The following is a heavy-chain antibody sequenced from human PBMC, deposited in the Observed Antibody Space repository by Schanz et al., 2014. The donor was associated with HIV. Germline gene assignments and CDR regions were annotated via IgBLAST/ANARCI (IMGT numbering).Heavy chain of an antibody. CDR3: AARPAEAVGAPWDS. J-gene: IGHJ5*02. V-gene: IGHV3-23*01. CDR2: IRGGNYKT. Sequence: EVQLLESGGHLEHSGGSLRLTCAASGLNFGTSAMSWVRQAPGKGLEWVSGIRGGNYKTYYADSVKGRFTISRDNSKRTLYLQMNSLRNEDTARYYCAARPAEAVGAPWDSWGQGTLVTVSS. D-gene: IGHD1-26*01. CDR1: GLNFGTSA.